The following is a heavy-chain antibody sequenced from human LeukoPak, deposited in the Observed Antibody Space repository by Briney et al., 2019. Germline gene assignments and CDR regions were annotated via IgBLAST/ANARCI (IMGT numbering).Heavy chain of an antibody. CDR1: GYNFANYW. CDR2: IDPSDSYT. CDR3: ARHGRYTAIEYFDY. Sequence: GESLKISCKGSGYNFANYWISWVRQMPGKGLEWMGRIDPSDSYTNYSPSFQGHVTISTDKSISTAYLQWNSLKASDTAMYYCARHGRYTAIEYFDYWGQGTLVTVSS. D-gene: IGHD5-18*01. J-gene: IGHJ4*02. V-gene: IGHV5-10-1*01.